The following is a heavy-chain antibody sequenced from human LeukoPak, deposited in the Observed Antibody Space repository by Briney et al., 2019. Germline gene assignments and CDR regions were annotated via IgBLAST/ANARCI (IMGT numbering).Heavy chain of an antibody. V-gene: IGHV4-59*01. CDR3: ATSYYDSTGDYFDY. D-gene: IGHD3-22*01. Sequence: SETLSLTCTVSGGSISSYYWSWIRQPPGKGLEWIGYIYYSGSTNYNPSLKSRVTISIDTSKNQFSLKLTSVTAADTAVYYCATSYYDSTGDYFDYWGQGTLVTVSS. J-gene: IGHJ4*02. CDR1: GGSISSYY. CDR2: IYYSGST.